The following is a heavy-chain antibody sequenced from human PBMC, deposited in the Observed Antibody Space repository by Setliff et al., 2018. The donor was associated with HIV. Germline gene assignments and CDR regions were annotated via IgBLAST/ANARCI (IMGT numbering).Heavy chain of an antibody. V-gene: IGHV7-4-1*02. CDR1: GYTFTSYA. D-gene: IGHD1-26*01. CDR2: LNTETGNS. Sequence: ASVKVSCKASGYTFTSYAMHWVRQAPGQGLQWMGWLNTETGNSMYAQGFTGRFVFSLDTSVSTAFLQINSLKAEDTAMYYCARVGSYWSTFDYWGQGALVTVSS. J-gene: IGHJ4*02. CDR3: ARVGSYWSTFDY.